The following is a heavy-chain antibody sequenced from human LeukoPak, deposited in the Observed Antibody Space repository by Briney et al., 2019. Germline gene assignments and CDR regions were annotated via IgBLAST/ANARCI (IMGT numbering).Heavy chain of an antibody. V-gene: IGHV4-59*12. Sequence: SETLSLTCTVSGGSISSYYWSWIRQPPGKGLEWIGYIYYSGSTNYTPSLKSRVTISVDTSKNQFSLKLSSVTAADTAVYYCARGLRYDSSGYYYFDYWGQGTLVTVSS. CDR3: ARGLRYDSSGYYYFDY. D-gene: IGHD3-22*01. CDR1: GGSISSYY. J-gene: IGHJ4*02. CDR2: IYYSGST.